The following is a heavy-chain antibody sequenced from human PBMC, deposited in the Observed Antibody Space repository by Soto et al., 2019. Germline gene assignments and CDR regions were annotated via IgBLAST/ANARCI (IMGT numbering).Heavy chain of an antibody. D-gene: IGHD3-10*01. CDR2: ISGSGGST. CDR1: GFTSSSYA. J-gene: IGHJ6*02. Sequence: GGSLRLSCAASGFTSSSYAMSWVRQAPGKGLEWVSAISGSGGSTHYADSVKGRFTISRDNSKNTLYLQMNSLRAEDTAVYYCASGVYYYGSGAPSLRYYYYGMDVWGQGTTVTVSS. CDR3: ASGVYYYGSGAPSLRYYYYGMDV. V-gene: IGHV3-23*01.